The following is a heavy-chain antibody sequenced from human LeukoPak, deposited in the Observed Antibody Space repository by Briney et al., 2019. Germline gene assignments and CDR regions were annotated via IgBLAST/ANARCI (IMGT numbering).Heavy chain of an antibody. CDR3: ARGGSITIFGVVIPFDY. D-gene: IGHD3-3*01. CDR2: ISAYNGNT. J-gene: IGHJ4*02. V-gene: IGHV1-18*01. CDR1: CYTFTSYG. Sequence: ASVKVSCKASCYTFTSYGISWVRQAPGQGLEWMGWISAYNGNTNYAQKLQGRVTMTTDTSTSTAYMELRSLRSDDTAVYYCARGGSITIFGVVIPFDYWGQGTLVTASS.